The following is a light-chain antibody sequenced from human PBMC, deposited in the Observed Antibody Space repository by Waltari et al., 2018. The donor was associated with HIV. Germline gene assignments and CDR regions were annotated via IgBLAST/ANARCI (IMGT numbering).Light chain of an antibody. J-gene: IGLJ2*01. CDR1: DSDLGYNYF. Sequence: SVVTQPASVSGFPGQSITLSCTGTDSDLGYNYFVSWYQQHPDKVPKVILLEVDRRASGVPDRFSGSKSGDTASLTISDLRAEDEADYYCASFTKDFTVVFGGGTKVTVL. CDR2: EVD. V-gene: IGLV2-14*03. CDR3: ASFTKDFTVV.